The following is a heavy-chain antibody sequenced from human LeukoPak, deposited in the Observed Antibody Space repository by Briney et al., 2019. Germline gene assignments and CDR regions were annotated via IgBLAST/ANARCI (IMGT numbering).Heavy chain of an antibody. J-gene: IGHJ5*02. D-gene: IGHD3-22*01. Sequence: PSETLSLTCTVSGGSISSYYWSWIRQPPGKGLEWIGYIYYSGSTNYNPSLKSRVTISVDTSKNQFSLNPSSVTAADTAVYYCARGSKYYYDSSGFPNWFDPWGQGTLVTVSS. CDR2: IYYSGST. CDR3: ARGSKYYYDSSGFPNWFDP. V-gene: IGHV4-59*12. CDR1: GGSISSYY.